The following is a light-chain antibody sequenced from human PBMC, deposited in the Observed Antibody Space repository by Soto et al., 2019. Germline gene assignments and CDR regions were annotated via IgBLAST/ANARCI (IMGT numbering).Light chain of an antibody. CDR2: AAY. V-gene: IGKV1-9*01. Sequence: DIQLTQSPAFLSAAVGDSVTITGRASQGISTYLAWYQQKPGKAPTLLIYAAYTLQSGVPSRFSGSGSGTEFTLTISSLQPEDFATYYCQQLNTYPLTFGQGTKVEIK. J-gene: IGKJ1*01. CDR1: QGISTY. CDR3: QQLNTYPLT.